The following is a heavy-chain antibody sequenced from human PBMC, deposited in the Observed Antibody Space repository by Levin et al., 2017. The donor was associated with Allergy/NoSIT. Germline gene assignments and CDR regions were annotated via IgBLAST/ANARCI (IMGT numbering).Heavy chain of an antibody. Sequence: GGSLRLSCAASGFTFSSYAMHWVRQAPGKGLEWVAVISYDGSNKYYADSVKGRFTISRDNSKNTLYLQMNSLRAEDTAVYYCARDPDGGWHTLNFDYWGQGTLVTVSS. CDR1: GFTFSSYA. CDR3: ARDPDGGWHTLNFDY. CDR2: ISYDGSNK. V-gene: IGHV3-30-3*01. J-gene: IGHJ4*02. D-gene: IGHD3-16*01.